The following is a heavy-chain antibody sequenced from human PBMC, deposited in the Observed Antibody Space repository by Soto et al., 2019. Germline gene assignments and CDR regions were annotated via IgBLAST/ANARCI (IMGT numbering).Heavy chain of an antibody. CDR2: VSGRGGRA. Sequence: GGSLRLSCAASGFTFSSYAMSWVRQAPGKGLDWVSTVSGRGGRAYYADSVKGRFTVSRDNSKNALYLQVNSLRAEDTAIYYCAKDRSPGAVAGTSDFDSWGQGILVTVSS. V-gene: IGHV3-23*01. D-gene: IGHD6-19*01. J-gene: IGHJ4*02. CDR1: GFTFSSYA. CDR3: AKDRSPGAVAGTSDFDS.